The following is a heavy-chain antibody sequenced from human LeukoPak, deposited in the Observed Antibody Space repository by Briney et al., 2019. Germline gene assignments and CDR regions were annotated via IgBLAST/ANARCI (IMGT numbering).Heavy chain of an antibody. J-gene: IGHJ4*02. D-gene: IGHD3-9*01. CDR1: GSSFGSYT. V-gene: IGHV3-21*01. Sequence: PGGSLRLSCPASGSSFGSYTMHWVRQAPGKGLQWVSSIDTTSTYTYYADSVKGRFTISRDNSRKSLSLLMNGLRAEDTAVYFCAGTRHNFDRVYWGLGTLVTVSS. CDR3: AGTRHNFDRVY. CDR2: IDTTSTYT.